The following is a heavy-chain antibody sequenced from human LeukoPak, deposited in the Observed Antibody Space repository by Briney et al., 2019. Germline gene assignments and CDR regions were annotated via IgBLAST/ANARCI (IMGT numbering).Heavy chain of an antibody. D-gene: IGHD3-3*01. CDR2: IYYSGST. J-gene: IGHJ4*02. CDR3: ARGGARFFY. V-gene: IGHV4-39*01. CDR1: GGSISSSSYY. Sequence: SETLSLTCTVSGGSISSSSYYWGWIRQPPGKGLEWIGSIYYSGSTYYNPSLKSRVTISVDTSKNQFSLKLSSVTAADTAVYYCARGGARFFYWGQGTLVTVSS.